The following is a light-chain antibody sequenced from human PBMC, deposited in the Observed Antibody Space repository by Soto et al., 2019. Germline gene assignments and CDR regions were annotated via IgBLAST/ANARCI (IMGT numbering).Light chain of an antibody. CDR1: QSVSSY. Sequence: EIVLTQSPATLSLSPGERATLSCRASQSVSSYLSWYQQKPGQAPRLLIYYASTRATGIPARFSGSGSGTHFSLTISGLETEDFAVYYCQQRIKGHFTFGPGTKVDIK. CDR2: YAS. V-gene: IGKV3-11*01. CDR3: QQRIKGHFT. J-gene: IGKJ3*01.